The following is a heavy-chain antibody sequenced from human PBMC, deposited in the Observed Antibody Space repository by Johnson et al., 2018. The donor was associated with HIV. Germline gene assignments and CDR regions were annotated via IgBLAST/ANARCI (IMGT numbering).Heavy chain of an antibody. Sequence: VQLVESGGGVVQPGGSLRLSCVTSGFTFSKYGMHWVRQAPGKGLEWVAFIRYDGSGKYYADSVNGRFTISRDNSKNTLYLQMNSLRAEDTAVYYCAKDVGNYWPNAFDIWGQGTTVTVSS. CDR3: AKDVGNYWPNAFDI. CDR1: GFTFSKYG. V-gene: IGHV3-30*02. CDR2: IRYDGSGK. J-gene: IGHJ3*02. D-gene: IGHD3-22*01.